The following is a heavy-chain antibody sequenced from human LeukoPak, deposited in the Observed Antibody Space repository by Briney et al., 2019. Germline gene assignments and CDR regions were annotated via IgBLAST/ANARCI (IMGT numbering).Heavy chain of an antibody. CDR2: IRQDGDTK. J-gene: IGHJ4*02. D-gene: IGHD6-13*01. CDR1: GFPFNAYW. CDR3: ARSLSYGTTWYGRSDF. Sequence: GGSLRLSCAASGFPFNAYWMTRVRQAPGKGLEWVANIRQDGDTKYYVDSVKGRFTISRDNAMNSLYLQMNSLRAEDTAIYYCARSLSYGTTWYGRSDFWGQGTLVTVSS. V-gene: IGHV3-7*03.